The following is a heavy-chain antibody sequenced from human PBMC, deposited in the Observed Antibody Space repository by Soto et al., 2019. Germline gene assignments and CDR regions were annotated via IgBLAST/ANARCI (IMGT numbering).Heavy chain of an antibody. D-gene: IGHD2-8*01. CDR3: VSQRTSVLTQAYFDY. J-gene: IGHJ4*02. CDR1: GGSISSYY. V-gene: IGHV4-4*07. CDR2: IYTSGST. Sequence: PSETLSLTCTVSGGSISSYYWSWIRQPAGKGLEWIGRIYTSGSTNYNPSLKSRVTMSVDTSKNQFSLNLNSVTASDTAVYFCVSQRTSVLTQAYFDYWGPGALVTAPQ.